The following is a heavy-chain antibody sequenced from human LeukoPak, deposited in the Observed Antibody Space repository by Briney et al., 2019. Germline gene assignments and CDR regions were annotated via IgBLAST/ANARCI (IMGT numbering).Heavy chain of an antibody. CDR3: AIMGFRDYSRWFDP. D-gene: IGHD2-15*01. J-gene: IGHJ5*02. CDR2: IYYSGST. V-gene: IGHV4-59*08. Sequence: SETLSLTCTVSGRSISIYYWSWIRQPPGKGLEWIGYIYYSGSTNYNPSLKSRVTISVDTSKNQFSLKLSSVTAADTAVYYCAIMGFRDYSRWFDPWGQGTLVTVSS. CDR1: GRSISIYY.